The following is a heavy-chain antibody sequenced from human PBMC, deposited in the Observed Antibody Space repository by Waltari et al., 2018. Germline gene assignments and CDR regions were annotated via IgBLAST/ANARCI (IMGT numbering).Heavy chain of an antibody. CDR2: SKPNSGVT. J-gene: IGHJ6*03. Sequence: QVQLVQSGAEVKKPGVSVKVSCEASGYTFTGRYLHWVRQAPGQGLEWMGRSKPNSGVTDEAQKFQDRVTMTRDTSSSTAYMELSGLRSDDTAVYYCAREATHSYYYFLDVWGKGTTVTVSS. CDR1: GYTFTGRY. V-gene: IGHV1-2*06. CDR3: AREATHSYYYFLDV.